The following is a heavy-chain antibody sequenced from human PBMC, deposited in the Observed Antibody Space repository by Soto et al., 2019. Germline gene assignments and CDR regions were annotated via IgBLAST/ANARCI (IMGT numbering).Heavy chain of an antibody. CDR1: GFTFRGYW. J-gene: IGHJ4*02. V-gene: IGHV3-74*01. CDR3: ARDRDIVGTSPLAN. Sequence: EVQLVESGGGLVQPGGSLRLSCAASGFTFRGYWMNWVRQAPGKGLVWVSHITTDGGSTNYADSVKGRFTISRDNAKDTLYLYMSSLRVDDTAVYYCARDRDIVGTSPLANWGQGTLVTVSS. CDR2: ITTDGGST. D-gene: IGHD1-26*01.